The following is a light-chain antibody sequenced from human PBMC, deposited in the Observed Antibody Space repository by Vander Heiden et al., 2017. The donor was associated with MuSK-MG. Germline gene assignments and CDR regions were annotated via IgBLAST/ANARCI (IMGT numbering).Light chain of an antibody. J-gene: IGLJ2*01. Sequence: SSELPQDPAVSVALGQTVRITCQEDSLRTYYSSWYQQKPRQAPVLVIYGKTHRPSGFPDRFSGSSSGNTASLTITGAQAEDEADYYCNSRDSSGNPVVFGGGTKLTVL. CDR1: SLRTYY. CDR2: GKT. CDR3: NSRDSSGNPVV. V-gene: IGLV3-19*01.